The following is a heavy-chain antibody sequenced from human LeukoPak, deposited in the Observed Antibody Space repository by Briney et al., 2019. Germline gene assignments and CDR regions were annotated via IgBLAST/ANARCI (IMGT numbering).Heavy chain of an antibody. CDR1: GGSISSYY. CDR3: ARQREGYFDL. J-gene: IGHJ2*01. CDR2: INHSGST. V-gene: IGHV4-34*01. Sequence: PSETLSLTCTVSGGSISSYYWSWIRQTPGKGLEWIGEINHSGSTTYNPSLKSRITVSVLTSKNQFSLKLSSVSAADTAVYYCARQREGYFDLWGRGTRVTVSS.